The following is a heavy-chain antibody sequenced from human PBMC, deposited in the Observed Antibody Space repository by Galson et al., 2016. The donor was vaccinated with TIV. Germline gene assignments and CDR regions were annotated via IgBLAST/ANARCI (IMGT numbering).Heavy chain of an antibody. Sequence: SVKVSCKASGYSFTRYYMHWVRQAPGQGLEWMGIINPSGGTTVYAEKFQALVTMTRDTSTSTVYMEVSGLKSDDTAVYYCIRDLGRLRDFWGQGTLVTVSS. CDR2: INPSGGTT. CDR3: IRDLGRLRDF. D-gene: IGHD7-27*01. CDR1: GYSFTRYY. J-gene: IGHJ4*02. V-gene: IGHV1-46*03.